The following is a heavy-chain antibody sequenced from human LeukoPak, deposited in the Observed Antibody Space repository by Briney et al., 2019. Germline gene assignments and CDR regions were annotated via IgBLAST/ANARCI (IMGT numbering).Heavy chain of an antibody. V-gene: IGHV1-18*01. CDR1: GYTFTSYG. Sequence: ASVKVSCKTSGYTFTSYGVIWVRQAPGQGLEWMGWSNTYSGNAIYAQNLQGRVTLTADTSTATAYMEVRSLRSDDTAVYYCARVPDYYDGSDYYGPFLPPHYWGQATLVTVSS. CDR3: ARVPDYYDGSDYYGPFLPPHY. CDR2: SNTYSGNA. D-gene: IGHD3-22*01. J-gene: IGHJ4*02.